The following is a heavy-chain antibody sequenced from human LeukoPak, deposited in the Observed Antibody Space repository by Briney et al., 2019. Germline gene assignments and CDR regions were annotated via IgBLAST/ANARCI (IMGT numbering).Heavy chain of an antibody. D-gene: IGHD6-13*01. CDR2: SSYSGST. CDR3: ARWSSSWNSFDS. Sequence: SETLSLTCTVSGVSISSYYWNWIRQPPGKGLEWIGYSSYSGSTNYNPSLKSRVTISVDTSKNQLSLRLNSVTAADTAVYYRARWSSSWNSFDSWGQGTLVTVSS. V-gene: IGHV4-59*01. J-gene: IGHJ4*02. CDR1: GVSISSYY.